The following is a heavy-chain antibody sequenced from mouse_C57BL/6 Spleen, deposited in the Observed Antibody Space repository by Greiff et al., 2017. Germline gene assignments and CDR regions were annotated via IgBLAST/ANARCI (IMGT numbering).Heavy chain of an antibody. V-gene: IGHV1-26*01. CDR1: GYTFTDYY. D-gene: IGHD2-4*01. CDR3: ARHDYLYYFDY. CDR2: INPNNGGT. J-gene: IGHJ2*01. Sequence: VQLQQSGPELVKPGASVKISCKASGYTFTDYYMNWVKQSHGKSLEWIGDINPNNGGTSYNQKFKGKATLTVDKSSSTAYMELRSLTSEDSAVYYCARHDYLYYFDYWGQGTTLTVSS.